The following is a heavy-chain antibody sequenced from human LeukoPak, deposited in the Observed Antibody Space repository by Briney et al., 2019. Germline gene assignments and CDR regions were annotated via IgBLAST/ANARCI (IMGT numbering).Heavy chain of an antibody. CDR1: GFTFSDYY. D-gene: IGHD3-10*01. Sequence: GGSLRLSCAASGFTFSDYYMSWIRQAPGKGLEWVSYISSSGSTIYYADSVKGRFTISRDNAKNSLYLQMNSLRAEDTPVYYCARDQYYYGSGSYYPTTYNWFDPWGQGTLVTVSS. CDR3: ARDQYYYGSGSYYPTTYNWFDP. CDR2: ISSSGSTI. V-gene: IGHV3-11*01. J-gene: IGHJ5*02.